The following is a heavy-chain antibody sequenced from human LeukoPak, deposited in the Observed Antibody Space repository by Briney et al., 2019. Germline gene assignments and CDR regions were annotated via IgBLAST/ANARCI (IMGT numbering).Heavy chain of an antibody. CDR2: ISYDGSKK. Sequence: GGSLRLSCAASGFTFSRYAMHWVRQAPGKGLGWVAVISYDGSKKYYADSAMGRFTISRDNSKNTLYLQINSLKTADTAVYYCARRPGVTGGGFDSWGQGTLVTVSS. CDR1: GFTFSRYA. CDR3: ARRPGVTGGGFDS. J-gene: IGHJ4*02. V-gene: IGHV3-30*04. D-gene: IGHD2-21*02.